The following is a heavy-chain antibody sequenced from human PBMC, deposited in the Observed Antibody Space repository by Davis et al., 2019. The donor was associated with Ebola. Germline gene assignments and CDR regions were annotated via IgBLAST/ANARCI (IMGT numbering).Heavy chain of an antibody. CDR3: ARMTYYDFWSGLPNCFDP. Sequence: MPGGSLRLSCTVSGGSVSSGSSYWSWIRQPPGTLGLERIGYIFHSRSTNYNPSLKSRVTMSVDTSKNQFSLRLSSVTAADTAVYYCARMTYYDFWSGLPNCFDPWGQGTPVTVSS. CDR1: GGSVSSGSSY. D-gene: IGHD3-3*01. V-gene: IGHV4-61*01. CDR2: IFHSRST. J-gene: IGHJ5*02.